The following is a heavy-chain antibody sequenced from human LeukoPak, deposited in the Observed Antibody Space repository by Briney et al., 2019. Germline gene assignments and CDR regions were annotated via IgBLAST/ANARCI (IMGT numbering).Heavy chain of an antibody. D-gene: IGHD6-19*01. V-gene: IGHV3-15*01. CDR2: IRSKTDGGTT. CDR3: TTGTEQQWLSLDY. CDR1: GFTFSNAW. J-gene: IGHJ4*02. Sequence: GGSLRLSCGASGFTFSNAWMSWVRQAPGKGLEWVGRIRSKTDGGTTDYAAPVKGRFTISRDESKNTLYLQMNSLKTEDTAVYYCTTGTEQQWLSLDYWGQGTLVTVSS.